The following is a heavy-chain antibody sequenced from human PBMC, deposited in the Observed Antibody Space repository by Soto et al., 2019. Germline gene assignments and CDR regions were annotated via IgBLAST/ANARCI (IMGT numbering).Heavy chain of an antibody. J-gene: IGHJ4*02. D-gene: IGHD3-10*01. CDR3: ARDWEFGY. V-gene: IGHV1-46*01. CDR2: INPSGDSI. CDR1: GYSFSSYY. Sequence: ASVKVSCKASGYSFSSYYMHWVRQAPGQGLEWMGVINPSGDSITYAQKFQGRVTMTKDTSTSTLFMEVSSLRSEDTAVYFCARDWEFGYWGQGTLVTVLL.